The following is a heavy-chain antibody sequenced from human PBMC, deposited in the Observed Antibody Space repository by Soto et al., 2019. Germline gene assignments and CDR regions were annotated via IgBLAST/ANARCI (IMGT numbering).Heavy chain of an antibody. D-gene: IGHD2-21*01. Sequence: PGGSLRLSCAVSGFSFNTYEMSWVRQAPGKGLEWVSYISSSGNTMYYAASVKGRFTASRDNAKNSLYLQMTSLRADDTAVYYCARTLPFEYWGQGTQVTVSS. CDR1: GFSFNTYE. CDR2: ISSSGNTM. V-gene: IGHV3-48*03. CDR3: ARTLPFEY. J-gene: IGHJ4*02.